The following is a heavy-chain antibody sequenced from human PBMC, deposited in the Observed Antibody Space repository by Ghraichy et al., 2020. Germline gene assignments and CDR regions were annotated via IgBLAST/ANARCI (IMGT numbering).Heavy chain of an antibody. V-gene: IGHV3-48*02. D-gene: IGHD3-3*01. Sequence: LTCAASGFTFSSYGMNWVRQAPGKGLEWVSYISSTSSSIYYADSVKGRFTMSRDNAKKSLYLQMNSLRDEDTAVYYCVTAPYYDFWSGFQGFAMDVWGQGTTVTVSS. J-gene: IGHJ6*02. CDR2: ISSTSSSI. CDR1: GFTFSSYG. CDR3: VTAPYYDFWSGFQGFAMDV.